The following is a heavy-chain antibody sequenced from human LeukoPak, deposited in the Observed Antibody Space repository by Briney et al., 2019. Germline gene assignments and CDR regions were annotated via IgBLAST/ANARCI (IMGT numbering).Heavy chain of an antibody. CDR2: ISTYNGNT. D-gene: IGHD6-19*01. CDR3: ARVLGRQIAVAGDDY. Sequence: ASVKVSCKASGYTFTDYGVHWVRQAPGQGLEWMGWISTYNGNTHYVQNLQDRVAMTTDAFTTTAFVELRSLRSDDTAVYYCARVLGRQIAVAGDDYWGQGTLVTVSS. J-gene: IGHJ4*02. CDR1: GYTFTDYG. V-gene: IGHV1-18*01.